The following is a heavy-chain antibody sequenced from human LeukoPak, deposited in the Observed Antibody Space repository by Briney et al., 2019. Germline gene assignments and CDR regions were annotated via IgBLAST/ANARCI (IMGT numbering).Heavy chain of an antibody. J-gene: IGHJ4*02. CDR1: GFTFDDYG. D-gene: IGHD1-14*01. Sequence: GGSLRLSCAASGFTFDDYGMSWVRQGPGKGLEWVSGINWNGGRTGYADSVKGRFTISRDNAKNSLYLQMNSLRAEDTALYYCARDRSLRRPEPADYWGQGTLVTVSS. CDR3: ARDRSLRRPEPADY. CDR2: INWNGGRT. V-gene: IGHV3-20*04.